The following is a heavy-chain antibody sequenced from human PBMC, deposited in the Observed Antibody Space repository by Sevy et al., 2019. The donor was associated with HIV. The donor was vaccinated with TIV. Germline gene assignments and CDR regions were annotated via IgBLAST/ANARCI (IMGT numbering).Heavy chain of an antibody. J-gene: IGHJ4*02. CDR3: ARDSRDFWSGSLYDY. CDR2: ISSSSSYI. D-gene: IGHD3-3*01. V-gene: IGHV3-21*01. CDR1: GFTFSSYS. Sequence: GGSLRLSCAASGFTFSSYSMNWVRQAPGKGLEWVSSISSSSSYIYYADSAKGRFTISRDNAKNSLYLQMNSLRAEDTAVYYCARDSRDFWSGSLYDYWGQGTLVTVSS.